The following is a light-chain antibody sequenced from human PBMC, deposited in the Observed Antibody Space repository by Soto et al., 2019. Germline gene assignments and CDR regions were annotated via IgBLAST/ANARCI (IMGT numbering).Light chain of an antibody. V-gene: IGKV3-15*01. J-gene: IGKJ4*01. CDR2: GAS. CDR1: QSLRST. CDR3: QQYNNWPLT. Sequence: PGERATPSCRCSQSLRSTSLAWYQQKPGQAPRLLIYGASTRATGIPARFSGSGSGTEFTLTISSLQSEDFAVYYCQQYNNWPLTFGGGTKVDIK.